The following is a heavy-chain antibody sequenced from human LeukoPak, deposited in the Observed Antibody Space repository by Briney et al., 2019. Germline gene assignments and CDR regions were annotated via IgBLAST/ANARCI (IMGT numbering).Heavy chain of an antibody. CDR2: MNQEGSSI. J-gene: IGHJ4*02. CDR3: VTADSGRNDFAH. CDR1: GFTFSSYA. V-gene: IGHV3-7*03. D-gene: IGHD2-8*02. Sequence: GGSLRLSCAASGFTFSSYAMSWVRQAPGKGLEWVVKMNQEGSSISYVDSVKGRFTISRDNAKNSLFLQMNSLRAEDTAVYYCVTADSGRNDFAHWGQGTLVTVSS.